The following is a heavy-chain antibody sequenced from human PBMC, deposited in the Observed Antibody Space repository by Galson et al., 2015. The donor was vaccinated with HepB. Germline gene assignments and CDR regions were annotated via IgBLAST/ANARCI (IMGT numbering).Heavy chain of an antibody. J-gene: IGHJ6*02. V-gene: IGHV3-33*01. CDR3: AREPVEVGATGNYYGMDV. D-gene: IGHD1-26*01. CDR2: IWYDGSNK. CDR1: GFTFSSYG. Sequence: SLRLSCAASGFTFSSYGMHWVRQAPGKGLEWVAVIWYDGSNKYYADSVKGRFTISRDNSKNTLYLQMNSLRAEDTAVYYCAREPVEVGATGNYYGMDVWGQGTTVTVSS.